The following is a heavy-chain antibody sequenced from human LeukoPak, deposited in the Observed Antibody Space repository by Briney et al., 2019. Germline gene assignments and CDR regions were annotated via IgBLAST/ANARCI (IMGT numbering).Heavy chain of an antibody. CDR3: ATLVVHDAFDI. CDR1: GGTFSSYA. Sequence: GASVKVSCKASGGTFSSYAISWVRQAPGQGLEWMGGVIPIFGTANYAQKFQGRVTMTRDTSTSTVYMELSSLRSEDTAVYYCATLVVHDAFDIWGQGTMVTVSS. V-gene: IGHV1-69*05. CDR2: VIPIFGTA. J-gene: IGHJ3*02. D-gene: IGHD2-15*01.